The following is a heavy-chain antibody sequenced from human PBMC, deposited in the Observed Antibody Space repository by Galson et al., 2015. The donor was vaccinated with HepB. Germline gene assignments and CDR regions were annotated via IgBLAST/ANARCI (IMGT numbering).Heavy chain of an antibody. CDR2: ISSDGSST. Sequence: SLRLSCAASGFTFSTYAMSWVRQAPGKGLEWVSRISSDGSSTSYADSVKGRFTISRDNAKNTLYLQMNSLRAEDMAVYYCSASDYFDYWGQGTLVTVSS. CDR3: SASDYFDY. D-gene: IGHD6-6*01. CDR1: GFTFSTYA. J-gene: IGHJ4*02. V-gene: IGHV3-74*01.